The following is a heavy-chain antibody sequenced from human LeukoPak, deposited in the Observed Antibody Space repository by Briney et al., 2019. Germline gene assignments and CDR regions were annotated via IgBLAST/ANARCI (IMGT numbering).Heavy chain of an antibody. V-gene: IGHV3-30*18. D-gene: IGHD6-6*01. CDR1: GFPFNTYV. CDR3: AKGQLVDYGMDV. Sequence: PGGSLRLSRAASGFPFNTYVMHWVRQAPGKGLEWVALTSYDGSNKFYADSVRGRFTISRDNSKNTLFLQMNSLRAEDTAVYYCAKGQLVDYGMDVWGQGTTVTVSS. CDR2: TSYDGSNK. J-gene: IGHJ6*02.